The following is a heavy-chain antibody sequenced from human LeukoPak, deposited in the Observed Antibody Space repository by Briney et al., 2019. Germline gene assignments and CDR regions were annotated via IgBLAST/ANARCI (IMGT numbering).Heavy chain of an antibody. Sequence: SETLSLTCAVYGGSFSGYYWSWIRQPPGKGLEWMGEINHSGSTNYNPSLKSRVTISVDTSKNQFSLKLTSVTAADTAVYYCARYGGNVVVPAVLDYWGQGTLVTVSS. V-gene: IGHV4-34*01. CDR2: INHSGST. D-gene: IGHD2-2*01. CDR3: ARYGGNVVVPAVLDY. J-gene: IGHJ4*02. CDR1: GGSFSGYY.